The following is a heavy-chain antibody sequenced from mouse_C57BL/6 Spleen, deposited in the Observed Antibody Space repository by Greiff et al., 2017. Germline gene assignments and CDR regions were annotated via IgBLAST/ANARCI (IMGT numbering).Heavy chain of an antibody. Sequence: QVQLQQPGAELVKPGASVKMSCKASGYTFTSYWITWVKQRPGQGLEWIGDIYPGSGSTNYNEKFKSKATLTVDTSSSTAYMQLSSLTSEDSAVYYGAREDYYDYDGYFDVWGTGTTVTVSS. CDR2: IYPGSGST. V-gene: IGHV1-55*01. CDR1: GYTFTSYW. CDR3: AREDYYDYDGYFDV. D-gene: IGHD2-4*01. J-gene: IGHJ1*03.